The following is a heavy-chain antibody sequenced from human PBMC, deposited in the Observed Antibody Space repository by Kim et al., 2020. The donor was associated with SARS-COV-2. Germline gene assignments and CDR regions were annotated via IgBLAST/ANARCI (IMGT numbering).Heavy chain of an antibody. V-gene: IGHV5-51*01. CDR3: ARHRGASTLDEFDY. Sequence: SPSFQGPVTISADTSFSTAYLQWSSLKASDTAMYYCARHRGASTLDEFDYWGQGTLVTVSS. D-gene: IGHD3-10*01. J-gene: IGHJ4*02.